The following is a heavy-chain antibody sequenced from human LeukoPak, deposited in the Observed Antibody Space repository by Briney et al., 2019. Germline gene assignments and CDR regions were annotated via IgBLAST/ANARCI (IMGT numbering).Heavy chain of an antibody. Sequence: KRGESLKISCKGSGYSFTSYWIGWVRQMPGKGLEWMGIIYPGDSDTRYSPSFQGQVTISADKSISTAYLQWSSLKASDAAMYYCARHYDSSGSYPPGFDYWGQGTLVTVSS. J-gene: IGHJ4*02. V-gene: IGHV5-51*01. CDR3: ARHYDSSGSYPPGFDY. CDR1: GYSFTSYW. D-gene: IGHD3-22*01. CDR2: IYPGDSDT.